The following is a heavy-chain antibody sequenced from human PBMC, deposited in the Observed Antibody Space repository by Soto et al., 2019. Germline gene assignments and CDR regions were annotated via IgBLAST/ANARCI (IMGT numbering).Heavy chain of an antibody. J-gene: IGHJ4*02. CDR2: MNPKNGET. D-gene: IGHD6-19*01. CDR3: ARGMAQWLLDY. V-gene: IGHV1-8*01. Sequence: GASVKVSCKASGYTFTSYEINWVRQATGQGFEYLGWMNPKNGETIYAKKFQGRVTMTEDTSTSTAYMELRSLRSDDTAVFYCARGMAQWLLDYWGQGTLVTVSS. CDR1: GYTFTSYE.